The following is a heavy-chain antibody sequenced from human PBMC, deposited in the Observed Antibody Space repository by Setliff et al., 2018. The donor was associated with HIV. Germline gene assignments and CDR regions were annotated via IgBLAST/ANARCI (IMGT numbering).Heavy chain of an antibody. CDR3: AKFYCPHGVCYGFDI. Sequence: SETLSLTCTVSGGSMTNYWSWIRQPPGKGLEFIGHIHTSGSTIYNPSLKSRLTIAIDTSRNQFSLKLTSVTAADTAVYYCAKFYCPHGVCYGFDIWGQGTMVTV. J-gene: IGHJ3*02. CDR2: IHTSGST. CDR1: GGSMTNY. D-gene: IGHD2-8*01. V-gene: IGHV4-4*09.